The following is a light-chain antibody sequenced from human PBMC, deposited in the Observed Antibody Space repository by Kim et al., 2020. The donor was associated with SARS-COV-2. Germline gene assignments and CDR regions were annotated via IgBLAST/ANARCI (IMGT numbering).Light chain of an antibody. CDR2: GAS. J-gene: IGKJ2*01. CDR1: QSVYNNY. Sequence: EIVLTQSPGTLSLSPGESATLSCRASQSVYNNYLAWYQQKPGQAPKLLIYGASSRATGIPDRFSGSGSGTDFTLAISRLEPEDFAVYYCQQFGSSVFTFGQGTKLEI. V-gene: IGKV3-20*01. CDR3: QQFGSSVFT.